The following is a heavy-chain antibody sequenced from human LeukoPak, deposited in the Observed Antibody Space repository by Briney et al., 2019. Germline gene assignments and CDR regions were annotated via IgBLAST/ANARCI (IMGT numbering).Heavy chain of an antibody. CDR2: ISAYNGNT. V-gene: IGHV1-18*01. D-gene: IGHD3-3*01. CDR3: ARDPNYDFWSGYSNWFDP. J-gene: IGHJ5*02. CDR1: GYTFTSYG. Sequence: ASVKVSCKASGYTFTSYGISWVRQAPGQGLEWMGWISAYNGNTNYARKLQGRVTMTTDTSTSTAYMELRSLRSDDTAVYYCARDPNYDFWSGYSNWFDPWGQGTLVTVSS.